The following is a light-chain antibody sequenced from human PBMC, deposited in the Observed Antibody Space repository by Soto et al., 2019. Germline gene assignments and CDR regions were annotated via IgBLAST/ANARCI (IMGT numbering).Light chain of an antibody. CDR3: QQYQNLWT. CDR2: RAS. CDR1: QTIYSN. J-gene: IGKJ1*01. Sequence: IVMTQSPATLSVSPGVRATLSCRAGQTIYSNVAWYQQRPGQAPRLLIYRASTRATGVPARFSGSGSGTEFTLTISGLQSEDFALYYCQQYQNLWTFGQGTKVEIK. V-gene: IGKV3-15*01.